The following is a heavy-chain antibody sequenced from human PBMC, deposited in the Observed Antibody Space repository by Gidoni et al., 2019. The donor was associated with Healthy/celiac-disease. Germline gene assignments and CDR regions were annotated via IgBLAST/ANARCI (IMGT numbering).Heavy chain of an antibody. D-gene: IGHD3-3*01. J-gene: IGHJ4*02. Sequence: EVQLVESGGGLVQPGGSLRLSWAASGFAFSSYGMSWVGQAPGKGLEWVANIKQDGSEKYYVDSVKGRFTISRDNAKNSLYLQMNSLRAEDTAVYYCARDRGLYDFWSGYYGGYFDYWGQGTLVTVSS. CDR1: GFAFSSYG. V-gene: IGHV3-7*01. CDR2: IKQDGSEK. CDR3: ARDRGLYDFWSGYYGGYFDY.